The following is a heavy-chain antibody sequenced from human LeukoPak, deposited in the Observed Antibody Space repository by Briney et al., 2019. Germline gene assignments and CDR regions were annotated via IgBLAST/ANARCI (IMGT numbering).Heavy chain of an antibody. CDR1: GFTFSSYE. V-gene: IGHV3-48*03. CDR3: ARESIAVAGAPFDY. J-gene: IGHJ4*02. CDR2: ISSGSTI. D-gene: IGHD6-19*01. Sequence: GGSLRLSCAASGFTFSSYEMNWVRQAPGKGLEWVSYISSGSTIYDADSVKGRFTISRDNAKNSLYLQMNSLRAEDTAVYYCARESIAVAGAPFDYWGQGTLVSVSS.